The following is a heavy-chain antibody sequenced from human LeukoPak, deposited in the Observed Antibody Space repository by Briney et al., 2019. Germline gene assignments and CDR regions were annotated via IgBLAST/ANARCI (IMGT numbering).Heavy chain of an antibody. CDR2: IYSGGST. J-gene: IGHJ4*02. CDR3: ARGFGGSYNGDYFDY. CDR1: GFTVSSNY. V-gene: IGHV3-66*01. D-gene: IGHD1-26*01. Sequence: GGSLRLSCAASGFTVSSNYMSWVRQAPGKGLEWVSVIYSGGSTYYADSVKGRFTISRDNSKNTLYLQMNSLRAEDTAVYYCARGFGGSYNGDYFDYWGQGTLVTVSS.